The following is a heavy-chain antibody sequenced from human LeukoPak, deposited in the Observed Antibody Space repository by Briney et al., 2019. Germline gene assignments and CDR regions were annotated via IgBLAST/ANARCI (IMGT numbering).Heavy chain of an antibody. D-gene: IGHD3-10*02. CDR1: GFTFSSYE. J-gene: IGHJ6*04. CDR2: ISSSGSTI. CDR3: AELGITKIGGV. Sequence: PGGSLRLSCAASGFTFSSYEMSWVRQAPGKGLEWVSYISSSGSTIYYADSVKGRFTISRDNDKNSLYLQMNSLRAEDAAVYYCAELGITKIGGVWGKGTTVTISS. V-gene: IGHV3-48*03.